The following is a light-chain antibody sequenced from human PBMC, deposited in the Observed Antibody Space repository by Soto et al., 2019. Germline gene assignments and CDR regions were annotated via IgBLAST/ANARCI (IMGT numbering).Light chain of an antibody. CDR1: SSNIGSNY. J-gene: IGLJ7*01. CDR3: AAWDDSLSGPAV. CDR2: RNN. V-gene: IGLV1-47*01. Sequence: QSLLTQPPSASGTPGQRVTISCSGSSSNIGSNYVYWYQQLPGTAPKLLIYRNNQRPSGVPDRFSGSKSGTSASLAISGLRSEDEADYYCAAWDDSLSGPAVFGGGTQLTVL.